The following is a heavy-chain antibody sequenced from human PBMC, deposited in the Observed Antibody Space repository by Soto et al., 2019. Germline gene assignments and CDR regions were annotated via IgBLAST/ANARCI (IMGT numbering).Heavy chain of an antibody. CDR2: ISAYNGNT. D-gene: IGHD6-19*01. J-gene: IGHJ6*02. Sequence: GASVKVSCKASGYTFTSYGISWVRQAPGQGLEWMGWISAYNGNTNYAQKLQGRVTMTTDTSTSTAYMELRSLRSDDTAVYYCARVLLRSVAGTSFYYYYGMDVWGQGTTVTVSS. CDR1: GYTFTSYG. CDR3: ARVLLRSVAGTSFYYYYGMDV. V-gene: IGHV1-18*01.